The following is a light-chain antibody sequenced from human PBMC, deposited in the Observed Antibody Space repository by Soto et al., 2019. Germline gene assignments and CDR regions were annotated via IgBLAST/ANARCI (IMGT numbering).Light chain of an antibody. CDR2: SAI. CDR1: QGIKND. V-gene: IGKV1-17*01. CDR3: LQYRNYPWT. J-gene: IGKJ1*01. Sequence: DIQMTQSPSSLSASVGDRVTITCRASQGIKNDLAWYQQRPGKAPKRLIYSAISLQSGVPSRFSGRGSETEFTLTITSLQPEDSATYYCLQYRNYPWTFGQGTNLEI.